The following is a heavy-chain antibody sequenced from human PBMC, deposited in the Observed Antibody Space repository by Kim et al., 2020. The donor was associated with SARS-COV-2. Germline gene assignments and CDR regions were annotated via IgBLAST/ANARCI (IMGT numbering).Heavy chain of an antibody. D-gene: IGHD3-10*01. V-gene: IGHV4-39*01. CDR2: IYYSGST. CDR3: ARLSYGFHYFDY. CDR1: GGSISSSSYY. J-gene: IGHJ4*02. Sequence: SETLSLTCTVSGGSISSSSYYWGWIRQPPGKGLEWIGSIYYSGSTYYNPSLKSRVTISVDTSKNQFSLKLSSVTAADTAVYYCARLSYGFHYFDYWGQGTLVTVSS.